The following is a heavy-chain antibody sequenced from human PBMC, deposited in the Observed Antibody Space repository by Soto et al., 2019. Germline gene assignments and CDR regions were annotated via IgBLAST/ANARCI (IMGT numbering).Heavy chain of an antibody. J-gene: IGHJ4*02. CDR2: INPSGGST. V-gene: IGHV1-46*01. CDR1: GYTFTSYD. Sequence: GASVKVSCKASGYTFTSYDMHWVRQAPGQGLEWMGIINPSGGSTSYSQKFQGRVTMTRDTSTSTVYMELSSLRSEDTAVYYCARYPYDSSGYESGFNYWGQGTLVPVSS. CDR3: ARYPYDSSGYESGFNY. D-gene: IGHD3-22*01.